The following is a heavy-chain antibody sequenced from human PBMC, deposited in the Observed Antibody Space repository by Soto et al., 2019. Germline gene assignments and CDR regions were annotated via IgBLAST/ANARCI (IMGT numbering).Heavy chain of an antibody. J-gene: IGHJ4*02. CDR1: GYTFTSYA. D-gene: IGHD3-10*01. CDR2: INAGNGNT. Sequence: ASVKVSCKASGYTFTSYAMHWVRQAPGQRLEWMGWINAGNGNTKYSQKFQGRATMTRDTSASTAYLELRSLRSDDTAVYYCARDISYGSGTSYGYWGQGTLVTVSS. V-gene: IGHV1-3*01. CDR3: ARDISYGSGTSYGY.